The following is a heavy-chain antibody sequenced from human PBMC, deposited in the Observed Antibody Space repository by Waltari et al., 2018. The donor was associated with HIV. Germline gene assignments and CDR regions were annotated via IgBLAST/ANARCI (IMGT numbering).Heavy chain of an antibody. CDR3: ARDFHIGY. CDR1: GFTFSNFW. Sequence: EVQLVESGGDLVQPGGSLRLSCTVSGFTFSNFWMTWVRQAPGKGLEWVANINADGSATYYVDSVKARFTISRDNTKNLLYLHMNSLRAEDTGIYYCARDFHIGYWGQGTLVTVSS. CDR2: INADGSAT. J-gene: IGHJ4*02. V-gene: IGHV3-7*01.